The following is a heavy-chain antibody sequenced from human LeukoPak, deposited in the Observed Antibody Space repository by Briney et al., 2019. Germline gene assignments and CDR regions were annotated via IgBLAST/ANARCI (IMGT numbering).Heavy chain of an antibody. J-gene: IGHJ6*03. CDR1: GGSFSGYY. D-gene: IGHD1-26*01. CDR2: INYSGST. V-gene: IGHV4-34*01. Sequence: SETLSLTCAVYGGSFSGYYWTWVRQPPGKGLEWIGDINYSGSTRYSPSLKSRVTMSLDTSKNQFSLKLSSVTAADTAVYYCARHSPDSGSYYYYYMDVWGKGTTVTVSS. CDR3: ARHSPDSGSYYYYYMDV.